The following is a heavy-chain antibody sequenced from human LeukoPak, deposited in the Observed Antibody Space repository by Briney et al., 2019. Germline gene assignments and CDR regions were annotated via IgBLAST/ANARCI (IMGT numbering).Heavy chain of an antibody. J-gene: IGHJ3*02. CDR1: GYSFTTRW. CDR2: VYAGGPNP. CDR3: ARQLAPAPNAFDI. Sequence: GESLKISCKASGYSFTTRWIGWVRQMPGKGLEWMGIVYAGGPNPKSTPPFQGQVTISADKSMSSAYLQWSSLKASDTAMYFCARQLAPAPNAFDIWGQGTMVSVSS. V-gene: IGHV5-51*01. D-gene: IGHD2-15*01.